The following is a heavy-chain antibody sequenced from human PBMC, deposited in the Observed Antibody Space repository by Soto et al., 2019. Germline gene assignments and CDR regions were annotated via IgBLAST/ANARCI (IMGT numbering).Heavy chain of an antibody. CDR2: IYYSGST. D-gene: IGHD3-3*01. CDR1: GGSVSSGSYY. J-gene: IGHJ5*02. V-gene: IGHV4-61*01. Sequence: SETLSLTCTVSGGSVSSGSYYWSWIRQPPGKGLEWIGYIYYSGSTNYNPSLKSRVTISVDTSKNQFSLKLSSVTAADTAVYYCARVKYLRGRITIFGVVSNWFDPWGQGTLVTVSS. CDR3: ARVKYLRGRITIFGVVSNWFDP.